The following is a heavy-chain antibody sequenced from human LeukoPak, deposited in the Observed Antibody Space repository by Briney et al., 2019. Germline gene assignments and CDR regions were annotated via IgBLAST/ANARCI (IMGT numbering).Heavy chain of an antibody. CDR3: ARVGDYSGYDYLNWFDP. J-gene: IGHJ5*02. V-gene: IGHV1-69*04. CDR1: GGTFSSYA. Sequence: GASVKVSCKASGGTFSSYAISWVRQAPGQGLEWMGRIIPILGIANYAQKFQGRVTMTTDTSTSTAYMELRSLRSDDTAVYYCARVGDYSGYDYLNWFDPWGQGTLVTVSS. D-gene: IGHD5-12*01. CDR2: IIPILGIA.